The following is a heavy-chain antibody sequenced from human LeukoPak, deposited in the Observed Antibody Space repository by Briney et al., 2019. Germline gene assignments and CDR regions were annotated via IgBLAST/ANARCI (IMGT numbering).Heavy chain of an antibody. Sequence: PGGSLRLSCAASGFTFSSYAMSWVRQAPGEGLEWVSAISGSGGSTYYADSVKGRFTISRDNSKNTLYLQVNSLRAEDTAVYYCAKGGYYYDSSGYYPSGFDYWGQGTLVTVSS. CDR3: AKGGYYYDSSGYYPSGFDY. CDR2: ISGSGGST. J-gene: IGHJ4*02. CDR1: GFTFSSYA. V-gene: IGHV3-23*01. D-gene: IGHD3-22*01.